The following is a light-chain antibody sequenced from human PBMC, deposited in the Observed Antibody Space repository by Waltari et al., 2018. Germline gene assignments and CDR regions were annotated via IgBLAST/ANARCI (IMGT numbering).Light chain of an antibody. J-gene: IGKJ1*01. CDR1: QSVSGIY. CDR2: VVS. CDR3: QQYDGSPPTWT. V-gene: IGKV3-20*01. Sequence: ESVLTQSPGPLSLSPGERATLSCRASQSVSGIYLAWYQQKPGQAPRLLIYVVSTRATGIPDRFSGSGSGTDFTLTISRLEPEDFAVYYCQQYDGSPPTWTFGQGTTVEVK.